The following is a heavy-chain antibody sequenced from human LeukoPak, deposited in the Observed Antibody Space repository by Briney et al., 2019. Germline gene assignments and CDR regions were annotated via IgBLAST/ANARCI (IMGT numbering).Heavy chain of an antibody. CDR1: GFTFSSYG. CDR3: AKDRPYDFWSGYSLDY. Sequence: GGSLRLSRAASGFTFSSYGMHWVRQAPGKGLEWVAFIRYDGSNKYYADSVKGRFTISRDNSKNTLYLQMNSLRAEDTAVYYCAKDRPYDFWSGYSLDYWGQGTLVTVSS. D-gene: IGHD3-3*01. V-gene: IGHV3-30*02. J-gene: IGHJ4*02. CDR2: IRYDGSNK.